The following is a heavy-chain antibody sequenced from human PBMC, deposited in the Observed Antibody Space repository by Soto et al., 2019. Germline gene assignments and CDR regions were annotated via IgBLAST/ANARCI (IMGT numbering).Heavy chain of an antibody. CDR3: AHLLWTGGYFDF. J-gene: IGHJ4*02. CDR2: IYWDDDK. V-gene: IGHV2-5*02. Sequence: QITLKESGPTLVKPTQTLTLTCTFSGFSLSTSGMGVGWIRQPPGKALEWLALIYWDDDKRYSPSLKSRLTIAKDTSKSQVVLTMTNMDPVDTATYYFAHLLWTGGYFDFWGQGTLVTVSS. D-gene: IGHD3-3*01. CDR1: GFSLSTSGMG.